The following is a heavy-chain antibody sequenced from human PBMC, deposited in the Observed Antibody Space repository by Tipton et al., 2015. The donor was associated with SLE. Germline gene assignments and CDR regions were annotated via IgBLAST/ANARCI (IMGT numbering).Heavy chain of an antibody. J-gene: IGHJ5*02. CDR2: ISAYNGNT. CDR3: ARGAYYDFVNWFDP. Sequence: QLVQSGSELKKPGASVKVSCKASGYTFTSYAMNWVRQAPGQGLEWMGWISAYNGNTNYAKKFQGIATMTPDTSTSTAFMDLRSLISEDTAVYYCARGAYYDFVNWFDPWGQGTLVTVSS. CDR1: GYTFTSYA. V-gene: IGHV1-18*01. D-gene: IGHD3-3*01.